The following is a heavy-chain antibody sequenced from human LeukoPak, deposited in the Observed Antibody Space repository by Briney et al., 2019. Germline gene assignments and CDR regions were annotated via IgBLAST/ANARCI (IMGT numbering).Heavy chain of an antibody. Sequence: SETLSLTCAVYGGSFSGYYWSWIRQPPGKGLEWIGEINHSGSTNYNPSLKSRVTISVDTSKNQFSLKLSSVTAADTAVYYCAKQRYCSSTSCPRRGWFDYWGQGTLVTVSS. CDR1: GGSFSGYY. V-gene: IGHV4-34*01. J-gene: IGHJ4*02. CDR2: INHSGST. CDR3: AKQRYCSSTSCPRRGWFDY. D-gene: IGHD2-2*01.